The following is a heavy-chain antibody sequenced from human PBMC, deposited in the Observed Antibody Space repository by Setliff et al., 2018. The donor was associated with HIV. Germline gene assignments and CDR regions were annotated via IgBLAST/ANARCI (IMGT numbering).Heavy chain of an antibody. D-gene: IGHD6-13*01. J-gene: IGHJ3*02. Sequence: ASVKVSCKASGDAFTDYYIDWVRQAPGQGLEWMGWINPNSGGTNYAQKFQGRVTMTRDTSISTAFMDLSRLRSDDTAVYYRARGPGYKSSWYGAFDIWVQGTMVTVSS. CDR1: GDAFTDYY. V-gene: IGHV1-2*02. CDR3: ARGPGYKSSWYGAFDI. CDR2: INPNSGGT.